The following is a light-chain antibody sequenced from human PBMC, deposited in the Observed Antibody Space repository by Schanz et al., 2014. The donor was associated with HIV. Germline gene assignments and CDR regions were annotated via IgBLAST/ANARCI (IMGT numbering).Light chain of an antibody. J-gene: IGKJ5*01. V-gene: IGKV3-15*01. CDR3: QQYSNWPFT. CDR2: GAS. Sequence: EIVLTQSPGTLSLSPGERATLSCRASQTVSSHFLAWYQQKPGQAPRLLFYGASTRATGFPARFSGSGSGTEFTLTISSLQSEDFAVYYCQQYSNWPFTFGQGTRLEIK. CDR1: QTVSSH.